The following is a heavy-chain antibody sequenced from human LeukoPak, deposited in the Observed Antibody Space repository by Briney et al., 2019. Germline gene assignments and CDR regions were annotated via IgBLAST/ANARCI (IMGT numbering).Heavy chain of an antibody. D-gene: IGHD7-27*01. J-gene: IGHJ4*02. CDR1: GFTFSSYA. CDR2: ISGSVGST. Sequence: QPGGSLRLSCAASGFTFSSYAMSWVRQAPGKGLEWVSAISGSVGSTYYADSVKGRFSISRDNSKNTLYLQMNSLRAEDTAVYYCAKDRNWGSSYFDYWGQGTLVTVSS. V-gene: IGHV3-23*01. CDR3: AKDRNWGSSYFDY.